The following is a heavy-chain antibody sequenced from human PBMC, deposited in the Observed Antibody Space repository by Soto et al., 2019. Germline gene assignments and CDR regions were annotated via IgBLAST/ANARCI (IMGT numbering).Heavy chain of an antibody. CDR1: GGTFSSYA. CDR2: IIPISGTA. J-gene: IGHJ6*02. V-gene: IGHV1-69*13. D-gene: IGHD2-2*01. Sequence: ASVKVSCKASGGTFSSYAISWVRQAPGQGLEWMGGIIPISGTANYAPKFQGRVTITADESTSTAYMELSSLRSEDTAVYYCARSQGSSTSLEIYYYYYYGMDVWGQGTTVTVSS. CDR3: ARSQGSSTSLEIYYYYYYGMDV.